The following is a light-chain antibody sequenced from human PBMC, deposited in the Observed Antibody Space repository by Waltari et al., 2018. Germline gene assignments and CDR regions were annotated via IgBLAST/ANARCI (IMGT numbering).Light chain of an antibody. CDR3: QHYVSLPAT. J-gene: IGKJ1*01. CDR1: QSVSRT. CDR2: GAS. V-gene: IGKV3-20*01. Sequence: EIVLTQSPGTLSLSPGQRATLSCRASQSVSRTLAWDQQKPGQAPRLLIYGASTRATGIPERFSGGGSGTDFSLTISRLEPEDFAVYYCQHYVSLPATFGQGTKVEIK.